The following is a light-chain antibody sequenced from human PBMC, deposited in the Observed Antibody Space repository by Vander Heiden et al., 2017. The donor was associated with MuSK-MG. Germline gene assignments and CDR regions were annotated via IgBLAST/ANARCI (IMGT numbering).Light chain of an antibody. CDR2: AAS. CDR1: QGIESF. CDR3: RENRFYPHT. Sequence: DIQMTQSPSAMSASVGDRVTITCRASQGIESFLAWFQQKPGKVPKRLIDAASSLQSGVPSRFSGSGSGTEFTLTISILHPEDFATYFCRENRFYPHTFGQGTKLEIK. J-gene: IGKJ2*01. V-gene: IGKV1-17*03.